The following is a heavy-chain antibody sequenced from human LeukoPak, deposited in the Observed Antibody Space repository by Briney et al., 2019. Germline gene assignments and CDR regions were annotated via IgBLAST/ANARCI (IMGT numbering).Heavy chain of an antibody. Sequence: SETLSLTCTVSGGSVSSSSYYWGCIRQPPGKGLEWIATIYYSGSTYYNPSLKSRVTISVDTSKNQFSLKLSSVTAADTAVYYCARGDYGDYGWFDPWGQGTLVTVSS. CDR2: IYYSGST. CDR1: GGSVSSSSYY. CDR3: ARGDYGDYGWFDP. J-gene: IGHJ5*02. D-gene: IGHD4-17*01. V-gene: IGHV4-39*07.